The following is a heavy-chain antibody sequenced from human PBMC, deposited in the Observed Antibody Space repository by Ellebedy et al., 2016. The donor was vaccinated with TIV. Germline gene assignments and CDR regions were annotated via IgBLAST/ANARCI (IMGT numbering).Heavy chain of an antibody. CDR3: ARALGRSSSGY. CDR1: GESFSGYF. J-gene: IGHJ4*02. CDR2: INHSGTS. V-gene: IGHV4-34*01. Sequence: MPSETLSLTFAVYGESFSGYFWSWIRQPPGKGLEWIGEINHSGTSNYNPSLKSRVTISVDTSKNQFSMNLSPVTAADTAGYYCARALGRSSSGYWGQGTLVTVSS. D-gene: IGHD6-6*01.